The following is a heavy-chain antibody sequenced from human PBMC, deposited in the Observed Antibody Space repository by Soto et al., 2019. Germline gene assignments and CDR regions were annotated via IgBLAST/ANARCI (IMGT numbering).Heavy chain of an antibody. CDR1: GFTFSSYD. Sequence: EVQLVESGGGLVQPGGSLRLSCAASGFTFSSYDMHWVRQATGKGLEWVSAIGTAGDTYYPGSVKGRFTISRENAKNSLYLQMNSLRAGDTAVYYCARGQSYYYYGMDVWGQGTTVTVSS. V-gene: IGHV3-13*04. CDR3: ARGQSYYYYGMDV. J-gene: IGHJ6*02. CDR2: IGTAGDT. D-gene: IGHD4-4*01.